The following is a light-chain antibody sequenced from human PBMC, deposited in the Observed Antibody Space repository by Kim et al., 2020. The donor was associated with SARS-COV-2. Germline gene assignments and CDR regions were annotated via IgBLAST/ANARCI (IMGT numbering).Light chain of an antibody. Sequence: SLSPGERATLSCRASQSVNSYLAWYQQKRGQAPRLLIYDASNRATGIPARFSGSGSGTDFTLTISSLEPEDFAVYYCQQRYNSLTFGGGTKVDIK. J-gene: IGKJ4*01. CDR2: DAS. V-gene: IGKV3-11*01. CDR1: QSVNSY. CDR3: QQRYNSLT.